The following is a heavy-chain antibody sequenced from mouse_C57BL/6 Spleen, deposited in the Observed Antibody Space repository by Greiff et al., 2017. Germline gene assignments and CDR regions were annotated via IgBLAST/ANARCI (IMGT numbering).Heavy chain of an antibody. V-gene: IGHV1-26*01. D-gene: IGHD1-1*02. CDR2: INPNNGGT. J-gene: IGHJ2*01. CDR3: ARRWLEVDY. Sequence: EVKLQQSGPELVKPGASVKISCKASGYTFTDYYMNWVKQSHGKSLEWIGDINPNNGGTSYNQKFKGKATLTVDKSSSTAYMELRSLTSEDSAVYYCARRWLEVDYWGQGTTLTVSS. CDR1: GYTFTDYY.